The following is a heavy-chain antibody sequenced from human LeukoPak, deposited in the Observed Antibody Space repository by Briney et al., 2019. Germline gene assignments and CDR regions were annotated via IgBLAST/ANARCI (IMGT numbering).Heavy chain of an antibody. Sequence: ASVKISCKASGYTFTGYYMHWVRQAPGQGLEWMGRINPNSGGTNYAQKFQGRVTMTRDTSISTAYMELSRLRSDDTAVYYCAREGRGWFGELSPSYYYYYMDVWGKGTTVTVSS. CDR3: AREGRGWFGELSPSYYYYYMDV. D-gene: IGHD3-10*01. J-gene: IGHJ6*03. CDR1: GYTFTGYY. CDR2: INPNSGGT. V-gene: IGHV1-2*06.